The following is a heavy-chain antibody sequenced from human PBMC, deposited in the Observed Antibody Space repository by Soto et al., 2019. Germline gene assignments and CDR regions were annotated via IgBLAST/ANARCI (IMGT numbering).Heavy chain of an antibody. Sequence: EVQLVESGGGLVQPGGSLRLSCAASGFTFSSYWMHWVRQAPGKGLVWVSRINTDGSSTSYADSVKGRFTISRDNAQNTLYLQMNSLRVEDTAVYYCTSDSYTRGYYYGMDVWGQGTTVTVSS. CDR1: GFTFSSYW. D-gene: IGHD3-16*01. CDR3: TSDSYTRGYYYGMDV. CDR2: INTDGSST. V-gene: IGHV3-74*01. J-gene: IGHJ6*02.